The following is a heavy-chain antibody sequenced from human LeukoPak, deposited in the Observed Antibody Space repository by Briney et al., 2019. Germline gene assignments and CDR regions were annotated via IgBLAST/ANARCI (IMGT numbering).Heavy chain of an antibody. J-gene: IGHJ6*04. V-gene: IGHV3-30*04. Sequence: GGSLRLSCSASGFTFSRYAMHWVRQAPGKGLEWVALISFDGNSQVYADSVKGRFTISRDNAKNSLYLQMNSLRAEDTAVYYCAELGITMIGGVWGKGTTVTISS. CDR1: GFTFSRYA. CDR2: ISFDGNSQ. CDR3: AELGITMIGGV. D-gene: IGHD3-10*02.